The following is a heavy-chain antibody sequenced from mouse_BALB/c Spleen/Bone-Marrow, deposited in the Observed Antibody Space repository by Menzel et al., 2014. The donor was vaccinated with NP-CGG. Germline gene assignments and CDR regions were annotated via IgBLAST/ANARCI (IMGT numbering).Heavy chain of an antibody. CDR1: GFTFSNYT. D-gene: IGHD1-2*01. CDR2: ISNGGGTT. Sequence: EVKLEESGGGLVQPGGSLKLSCAASGFTFSNYTMSWVRQTPEKRLEWVAYISNGGGTTYYPDTVKGRSTISRDNAKNTLYLQMSSLKSEDTAMYYCARRYDYGYGPFAYWGQGTLVTVSA. V-gene: IGHV5-12-2*01. CDR3: ARRYDYGYGPFAY. J-gene: IGHJ3*01.